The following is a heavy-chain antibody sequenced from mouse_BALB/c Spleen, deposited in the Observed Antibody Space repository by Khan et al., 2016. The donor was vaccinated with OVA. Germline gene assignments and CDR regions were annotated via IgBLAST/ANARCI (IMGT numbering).Heavy chain of an antibody. CDR2: ISYSGST. Sequence: SGPGLVKPSQSLSLTCTVTGYSITSGYGWNWIRQFPGNKLEWMGYISYSGSTNYNPSLKSRISITRDTSRNQFFLQLNSVTTEDTATYYCARTARIKYWGQGTTLTVSS. CDR3: ARTARIKY. V-gene: IGHV3-2*02. CDR1: GYSITSGYG. D-gene: IGHD1-2*01. J-gene: IGHJ2*01.